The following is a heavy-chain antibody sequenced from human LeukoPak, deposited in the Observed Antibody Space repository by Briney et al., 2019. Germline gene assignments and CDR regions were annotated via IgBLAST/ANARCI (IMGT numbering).Heavy chain of an antibody. Sequence: GGSLRLSCAASGFTFSSYEMNWVRQAPVKGLEWVSYISSSGSTIYYADSVKGRFTISRDNAKNSLYLQMNSLRAEDTAVYYCARSQQLVGGYFDYWGQGTLVTVSS. V-gene: IGHV3-48*03. J-gene: IGHJ4*02. D-gene: IGHD6-13*01. CDR3: ARSQQLVGGYFDY. CDR1: GFTFSSYE. CDR2: ISSSGSTI.